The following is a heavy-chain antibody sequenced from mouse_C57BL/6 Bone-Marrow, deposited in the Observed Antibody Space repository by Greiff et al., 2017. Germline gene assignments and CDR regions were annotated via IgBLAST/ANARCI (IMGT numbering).Heavy chain of an antibody. D-gene: IGHD3-2*02. J-gene: IGHJ2*02. V-gene: IGHV1-81*01. CDR1: GYTFTSYG. Sequence: QVQLKESGAELARPGASVKLSCKASGYTFTSYGISWVQQRTGQGLEWIGEIYPRSGNTYYNEKFKGKATLTADKSSSTAYMELRSLTSEDSAVYFCAQLRLPAPYYFDYWVQGTSLTVSS. CDR3: AQLRLPAPYYFDY. CDR2: IYPRSGNT.